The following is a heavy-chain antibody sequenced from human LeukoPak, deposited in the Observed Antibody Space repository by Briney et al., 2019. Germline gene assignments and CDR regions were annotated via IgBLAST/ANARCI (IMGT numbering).Heavy chain of an antibody. J-gene: IGHJ4*02. D-gene: IGHD2-2*01. CDR1: GLNITKYW. CDR3: VRGSSSN. Sequence: GGSLRLSCAVSGLNITKYWMSWVRQAPGKRLEWVANISPDESDIQCLDSVRDRFTVSRDNARNSLYLEMNRLRVEDTAIYYCVRGSSSNWGQGTLVTVSS. CDR2: ISPDESDI. V-gene: IGHV3-7*04.